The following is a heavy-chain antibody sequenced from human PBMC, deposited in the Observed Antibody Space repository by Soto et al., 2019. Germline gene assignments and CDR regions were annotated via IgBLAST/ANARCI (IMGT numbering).Heavy chain of an antibody. CDR3: ARDRITMVRGPAYYGMDV. D-gene: IGHD3-10*01. CDR1: GFTFSSYG. CDR2: IWYDGSNK. Sequence: QVQLVESGGGVVQPGRSLRLSCAASGFTFSSYGMHWVRQAPGKGLEWVAGIWYDGSNKYYADSVKGRFTISRDNYKKKLYRQMNSLRAEDTAVYYCARDRITMVRGPAYYGMDVWGQGTTVTVSS. J-gene: IGHJ6*02. V-gene: IGHV3-33*01.